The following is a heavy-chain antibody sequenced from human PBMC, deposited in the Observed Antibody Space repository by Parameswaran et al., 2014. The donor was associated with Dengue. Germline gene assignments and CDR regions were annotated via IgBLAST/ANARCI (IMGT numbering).Heavy chain of an antibody. CDR2: INPNSGAT. V-gene: IGHV1-2*04. CDR3: ARGDCSSTSCSRVFAFDI. J-gene: IGHJ3*02. D-gene: IGHD2-2*01. Sequence: WWRQAPGQGLEWMGWINPNSGATNYAQKFQGWVTMTRDTSINTASMDLDRLKSDDTAVYFCARGDCSSTSCSRVFAFDIWGQGTMVTVSS.